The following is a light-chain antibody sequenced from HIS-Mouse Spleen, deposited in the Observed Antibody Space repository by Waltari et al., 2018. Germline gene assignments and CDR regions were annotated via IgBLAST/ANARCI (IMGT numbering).Light chain of an antibody. CDR2: DDS. V-gene: IGLV3-21*02. Sequence: SYVLTQPPSVTVAPGQTARITCGGHNIGIKSVHWYQQKPGQAPVLVVYDDSDRPSGIPERFSGSNSGNTATLTISRVEAGDEADYYCQVWDSSSDHVVFGGGTKLTVL. CDR3: QVWDSSSDHVV. CDR1: NIGIKS. J-gene: IGLJ2*01.